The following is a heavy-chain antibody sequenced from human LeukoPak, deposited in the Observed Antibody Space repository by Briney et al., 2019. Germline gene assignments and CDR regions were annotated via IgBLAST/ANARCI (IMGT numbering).Heavy chain of an antibody. J-gene: IGHJ4*02. Sequence: EPSETLSLTCTVSGGSISSSSYYWGWIRQPPGKGLEWIGRIYTSGSTNYNPSLKSRVTMSVDTSRDQFSLKLTSVTAADTAVYYCARYYYDSSGYYYYFDYWGQGTLVTVSS. V-gene: IGHV4-61*05. D-gene: IGHD3-22*01. CDR1: GGSISSSSYY. CDR3: ARYYYDSSGYYYYFDY. CDR2: IYTSGST.